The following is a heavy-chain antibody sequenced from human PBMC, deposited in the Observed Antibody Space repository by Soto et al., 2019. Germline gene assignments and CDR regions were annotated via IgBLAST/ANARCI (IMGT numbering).Heavy chain of an antibody. CDR1: GGTFSSYA. D-gene: IGHD1-26*01. Sequence: QVQLVQSGAEVKKPGSSVKVSCKASGGTFSSYAISWVRQAPGQGLEWMGGIIPIFGTANYAQKFQGRVTITADKSTSTAYMELSSLRSEDTAVYYCARGVVGATTLLYYYGMDVWGQGTTVTVSS. CDR3: ARGVVGATTLLYYYGMDV. V-gene: IGHV1-69*06. CDR2: IIPIFGTA. J-gene: IGHJ6*02.